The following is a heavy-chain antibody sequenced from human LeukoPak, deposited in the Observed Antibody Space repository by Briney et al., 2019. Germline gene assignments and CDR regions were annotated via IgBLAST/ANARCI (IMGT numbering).Heavy chain of an antibody. J-gene: IGHJ5*02. V-gene: IGHV4-59*12. D-gene: IGHD6-13*01. CDR1: GGSISSYY. Sequence: MPSETLSLTCTVSGGSISSYYWSWIRQPPGKGLEWIGYIYYSGSTNYNPSLKSRVTISVDTSKNQFSLKLSSVTAADTAVYYCARVLAAAGNNWFDPWGQGTLVTVSS. CDR3: ARVLAAAGNNWFDP. CDR2: IYYSGST.